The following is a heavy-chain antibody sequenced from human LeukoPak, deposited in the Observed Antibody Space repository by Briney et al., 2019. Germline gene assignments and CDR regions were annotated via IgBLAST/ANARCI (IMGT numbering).Heavy chain of an antibody. Sequence: ASVKVSCEASGYTFTSYYMHWVRQAPGQGLEWMGIINPSGGSTSYAQKFQGRVTMTRDMSTSTVYMELSSLRSEDTAVYYCARGAAGAPGDYWGQGTLVTVSS. D-gene: IGHD1-26*01. CDR1: GYTFTSYY. J-gene: IGHJ4*02. CDR2: INPSGGST. V-gene: IGHV1-46*01. CDR3: ARGAAGAPGDY.